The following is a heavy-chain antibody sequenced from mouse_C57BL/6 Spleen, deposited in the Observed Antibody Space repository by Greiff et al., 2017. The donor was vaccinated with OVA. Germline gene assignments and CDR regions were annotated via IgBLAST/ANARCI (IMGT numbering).Heavy chain of an antibody. CDR1: GFSLTSYG. CDR2: IWRGGST. Sequence: VQLQESGPGLVQPSQSLSITCTVSGFSLTSYGVHWVRQSPGKGLEWLGVIWRGGSTDYNAAFMSRLSITKDNSKSQVFFKMNSLQADDTAIYYCAKNDDGYYLYYAMDYWGQGTSVTVSS. V-gene: IGHV2-5*01. J-gene: IGHJ4*01. CDR3: AKNDDGYYLYYAMDY. D-gene: IGHD2-3*01.